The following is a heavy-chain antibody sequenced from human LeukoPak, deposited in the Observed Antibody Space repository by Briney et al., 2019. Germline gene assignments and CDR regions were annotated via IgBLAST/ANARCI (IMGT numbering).Heavy chain of an antibody. Sequence: GGSLRLSCAASGFTLSSYAMSWVRQAPGKGLEWVSAISGSGGSTYYADSVKGRFTISRDNSKNTLYLRMNSLRAEDTAVYYCAKDLSYLVDYWGQGTLVTVSS. J-gene: IGHJ4*02. CDR1: GFTLSSYA. CDR3: AKDLSYLVDY. V-gene: IGHV3-23*01. D-gene: IGHD1-26*01. CDR2: ISGSGGST.